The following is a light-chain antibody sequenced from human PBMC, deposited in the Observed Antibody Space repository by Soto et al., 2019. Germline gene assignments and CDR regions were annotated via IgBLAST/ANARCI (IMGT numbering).Light chain of an antibody. V-gene: IGKV3-15*01. CDR3: QQYNDWPKWT. J-gene: IGKJ1*01. Sequence: EVLMTQSPATLSVSPGESATLSCRSSQTISNDLAWYQQRPGQPPRLLIFGASTRATSTPARFSGSWSGTEFTLAISDLQSEDFAVYYCQQYNDWPKWTFGQGTNVELK. CDR2: GAS. CDR1: QTISND.